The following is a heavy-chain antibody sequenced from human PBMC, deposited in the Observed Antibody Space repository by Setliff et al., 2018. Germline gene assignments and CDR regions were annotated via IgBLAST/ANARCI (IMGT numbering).Heavy chain of an antibody. CDR1: GYTLTEFA. D-gene: IGHD1-26*01. CDR2: FDPENGEM. V-gene: IGHV1-24*01. J-gene: IGHJ4*02. CDR3: VEWGGSYY. Sequence: ASVKVSCKVSGYTLTEFAMQWVRQAPGEGLEWMGGFDPENGEMIYAQKFQGRVTMTEDTSTDTAYMELGSLRSEDTAVYYWVEWGGSYYWGQGTLVTVSS.